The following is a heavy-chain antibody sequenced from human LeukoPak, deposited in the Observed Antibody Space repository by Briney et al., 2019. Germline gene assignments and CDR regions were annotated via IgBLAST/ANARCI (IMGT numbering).Heavy chain of an antibody. Sequence: PGGSLRLSCAASGFTFSNAYMNWVRQAPGKGLEWVSYIGGGSSPIYHADSVKGRFTISRDNAKNSVYLQMISLRAEDTAVYYCARDRGDLDYFDYWGQGTLVTVSS. CDR2: IGGGSSPI. CDR3: ARDRGDLDYFDY. V-gene: IGHV3-48*01. J-gene: IGHJ4*02. CDR1: GFTFSNAY. D-gene: IGHD3-16*01.